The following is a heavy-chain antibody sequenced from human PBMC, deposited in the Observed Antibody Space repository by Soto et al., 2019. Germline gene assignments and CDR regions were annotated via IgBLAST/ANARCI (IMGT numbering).Heavy chain of an antibody. D-gene: IGHD1-1*01. Sequence: QALSLTSAISGDSVSSNSAACNLIRQSPSRGLEWLGRTYYTSKWYYDYALSVKSRITINPDTSKNQFPLQLNSVTPEDTAVYYCARDLSYPAGTGQLVDWGQGTLVTVSS. V-gene: IGHV6-1*01. CDR2: TYYTSKWYY. J-gene: IGHJ4*02. CDR1: GDSVSSNSAA. CDR3: ARDLSYPAGTGQLVD.